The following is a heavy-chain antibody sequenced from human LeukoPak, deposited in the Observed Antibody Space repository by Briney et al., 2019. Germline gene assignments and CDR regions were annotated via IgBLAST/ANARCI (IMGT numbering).Heavy chain of an antibody. CDR1: GGSISSYY. J-gene: IGHJ4*02. CDR3: ARDFLLQSEGLFDY. Sequence: PSETLSLTCTDSGGSISSYYWSWIRQPAGKGLEWIGRIYISGSTNYNPSLKSRVTMSVDTSKNQFSLRLNSVTAADTAVYYCARDFLLQSEGLFDYWGQGTLVTVSS. V-gene: IGHV4-4*07. D-gene: IGHD4-11*01. CDR2: IYISGST.